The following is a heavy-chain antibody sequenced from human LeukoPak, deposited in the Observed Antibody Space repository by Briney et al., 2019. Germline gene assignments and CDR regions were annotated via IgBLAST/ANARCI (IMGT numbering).Heavy chain of an antibody. Sequence: PGGSLRLSCAAFGFTFSTYAMSWVRQAPGKRLEWVSSISGGGDNTYYADSVKGRFTIFRDNSKNTLSLQMSSLRAEDTAAYYCAKTRVSSGRHFDYWGQGTLVTVSS. CDR3: AKTRVSSGRHFDY. CDR2: ISGGGDNT. CDR1: GFTFSTYA. V-gene: IGHV3-23*01. D-gene: IGHD6-19*01. J-gene: IGHJ4*02.